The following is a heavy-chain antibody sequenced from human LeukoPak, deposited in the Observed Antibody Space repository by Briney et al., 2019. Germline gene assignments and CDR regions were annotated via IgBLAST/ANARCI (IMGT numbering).Heavy chain of an antibody. Sequence: PGGSLRLSCAASGFTFSDYWMTWVRQAPGKGLEWVANIKPDGGEKYSVDSMKGRFSISRDNAKNSLYLQLNSLRAEDTAVYYCARGAPYCSPTSCIGLDYWGQGTLVAVSS. D-gene: IGHD2-2*01. V-gene: IGHV3-7*01. J-gene: IGHJ4*02. CDR3: ARGAPYCSPTSCIGLDY. CDR2: IKPDGGEK. CDR1: GFTFSDYW.